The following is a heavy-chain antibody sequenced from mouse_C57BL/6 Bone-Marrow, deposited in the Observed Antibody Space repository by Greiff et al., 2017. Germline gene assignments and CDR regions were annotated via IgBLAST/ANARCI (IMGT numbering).Heavy chain of an antibody. Sequence: QVQLQQPGAELVKPGASVKLSCKASGYTFTSYWMHWVKQRPGRGLEWIGRIDPNSGGTNYNEQFKGKATFTADTSSNTAYLQLSSLTTNDSAIYYCARWGNYLHYFDDWGQGTTLTVSS. J-gene: IGHJ2*01. V-gene: IGHV1-62-3*01. CDR2: IDPNSGGT. CDR1: GYTFTSYW. CDR3: ARWGNYLHYFDD. D-gene: IGHD2-1*01.